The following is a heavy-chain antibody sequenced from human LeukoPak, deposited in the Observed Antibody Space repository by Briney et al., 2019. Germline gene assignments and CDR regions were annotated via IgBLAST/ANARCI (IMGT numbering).Heavy chain of an antibody. CDR2: MNPINGNT. Sequence: ASVKVSCKASGYTFTNYYMHWVRQATGQGLEWMGWMNPINGNTGYAQKFQGRVTMTRDTSISTAYMELRSLTSEDTAVYYCVRDGEGVAISVNYWFAPWGQGTLVTVSS. J-gene: IGHJ5*02. CDR1: GYTFTNYY. CDR3: VRDGEGVAISVNYWFAP. V-gene: IGHV1-8*02. D-gene: IGHD3-10*01.